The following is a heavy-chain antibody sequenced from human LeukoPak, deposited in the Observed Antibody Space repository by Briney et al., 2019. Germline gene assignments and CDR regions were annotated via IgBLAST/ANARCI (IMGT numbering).Heavy chain of an antibody. CDR1: GFTFSTYP. J-gene: IGHJ4*02. V-gene: IGHV3-23*01. Sequence: PGGSLRLSCVASGFTFSTYPMSWVRQAAGKGLEWVSAISGGGVNTYYADSVKGRFTLSRDNSKNTVSLQMNSLGTEDTAVYYCARGRDSGSFIIDYWGQGTLVTVSS. CDR3: ARGRDSGSFIIDY. D-gene: IGHD3-10*01. CDR2: ISGGGVNT.